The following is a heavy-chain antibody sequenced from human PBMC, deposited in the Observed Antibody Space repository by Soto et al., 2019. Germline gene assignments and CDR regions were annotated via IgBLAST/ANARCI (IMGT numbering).Heavy chain of an antibody. CDR1: GFTFSSYS. Sequence: SGGSLRLSCAASGFTFSSYSVNWVRQAPGKGLEWVSSISSSSSYIYYADSVKGRFTISRDNAKNSLYLQMNSLRAEDTAVYYCARDLRLRFLEWPLSNSFDYWGQGTLVTVSS. V-gene: IGHV3-21*01. J-gene: IGHJ4*02. CDR2: ISSSSSYI. D-gene: IGHD3-3*01. CDR3: ARDLRLRFLEWPLSNSFDY.